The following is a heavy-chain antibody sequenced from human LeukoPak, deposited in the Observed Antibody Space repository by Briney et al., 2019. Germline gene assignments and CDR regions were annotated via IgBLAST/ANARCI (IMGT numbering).Heavy chain of an antibody. D-gene: IGHD2-2*01. Sequence: GGSLRLSCAASGSTFSSYWMHWVRQAPGKGLVWVSRINSDGSSTSYADSVKGRFTISRDNAKNTLYLQMNSLRAEDTAVYYCARARGYCSSTSCYYYYGMDVWGQGTTVTVSS. CDR2: INSDGSST. CDR1: GSTFSSYW. CDR3: ARARGYCSSTSCYYYYGMDV. V-gene: IGHV3-74*01. J-gene: IGHJ6*02.